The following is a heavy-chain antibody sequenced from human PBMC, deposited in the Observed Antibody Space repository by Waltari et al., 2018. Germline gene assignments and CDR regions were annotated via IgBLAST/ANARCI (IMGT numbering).Heavy chain of an antibody. CDR1: GFTFDDYD. CDR2: ISWNSGSI. V-gene: IGHV3-9*01. J-gene: IGHJ3*01. D-gene: IGHD6-13*01. CDR3: AKDLGYSSSWYN. Sequence: EVQLVESGGGLVQPGRSLRLSCAASGFTFDDYDMHWVRQAPGKGLEWVSGISWNSGSIGYADSVKGRFTISRDNAKNSLYLQMNSLRAEDTALYYCAKDLGYSSSWYNWGQGTMVTVSS.